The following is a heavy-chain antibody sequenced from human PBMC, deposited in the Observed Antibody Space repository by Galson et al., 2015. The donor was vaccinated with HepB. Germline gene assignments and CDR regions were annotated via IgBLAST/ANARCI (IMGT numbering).Heavy chain of an antibody. CDR1: GFTFSDYS. V-gene: IGHV3-48*01. J-gene: IGHJ4*02. Sequence: SLRLSCAASGFTFSDYSMIWVRQAPGKGLEWLSYIISSSSTIYYADSLKGRFTISRGNAKNSLYLQMNSLRAEDTAVYYCARVAAGVRNDFDYWGQGTLVTVSS. CDR3: ARVAAGVRNDFDY. D-gene: IGHD1-14*01. CDR2: IISSSSTI.